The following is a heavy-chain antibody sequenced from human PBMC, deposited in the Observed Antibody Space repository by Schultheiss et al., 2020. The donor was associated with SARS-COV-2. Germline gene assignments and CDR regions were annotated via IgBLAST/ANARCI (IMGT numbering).Heavy chain of an antibody. J-gene: IGHJ6*03. Sequence: GGSLRLSCAASGFTFSSNYMSWVRQAPGKGLEWVSVIYSGGSTYYADSVKGRFTISRDNSKNTLYLQMNSLRAEDTAVYYCARGSGYDEDYYYYYMDVWGKGTTVTVSS. CDR1: GFTFSSNY. CDR3: ARGSGYDEDYYYYYMDV. CDR2: IYSGGST. V-gene: IGHV3-66*01. D-gene: IGHD5-12*01.